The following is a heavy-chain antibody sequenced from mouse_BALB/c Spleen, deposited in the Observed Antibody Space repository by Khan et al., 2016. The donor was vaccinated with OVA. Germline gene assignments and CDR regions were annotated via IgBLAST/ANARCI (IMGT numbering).Heavy chain of an antibody. D-gene: IGHD1-2*01. CDR3: ARTARIKY. Sequence: DVKLQESGPGLVKPSQSLSITCTVTGYSITSGYGWNWIRQFPGNKLEWMGYISYSGSTNYNPTLKSRISITRDTSKNQFFLQLNSVTTEDTATYYCARTARIKYWGQGTTLTVSS. V-gene: IGHV3-2*02. CDR1: GYSITSGYG. CDR2: ISYSGST. J-gene: IGHJ2*01.